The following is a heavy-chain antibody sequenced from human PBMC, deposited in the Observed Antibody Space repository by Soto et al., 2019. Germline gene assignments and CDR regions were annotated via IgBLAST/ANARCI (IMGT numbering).Heavy chain of an antibody. V-gene: IGHV4-4*07. D-gene: IGHD6-13*01. Sequence: SETLSLTCTVSGVSISNYYWSWIRQPAGKGLEWIGRLSTSGNTNYNPSLKSRVTISVDTSKNQFSLKLSSVTAADTAVYYCARGRIGYSSSWYGRAYWFDPWGQGTLVTVSS. CDR2: LSTSGNT. CDR1: GVSISNYY. CDR3: ARGRIGYSSSWYGRAYWFDP. J-gene: IGHJ5*02.